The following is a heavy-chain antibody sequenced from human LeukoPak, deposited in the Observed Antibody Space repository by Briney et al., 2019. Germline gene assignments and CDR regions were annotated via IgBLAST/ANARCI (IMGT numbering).Heavy chain of an antibody. CDR1: GYTFTSYD. CDR3: ARSGRLLLWFGELLSGAPYFDY. J-gene: IGHJ4*02. V-gene: IGHV1-8*01. D-gene: IGHD3-10*01. CDR2: MNPNSGNT. Sequence: GASVKVSCKASGYTFTSYDISWVRQATGQGLEWVGCMNPNSGNTGYAQKFQGRVTMTRNTSISTAYMELSSLRSEDTAVYYCARSGRLLLWFGELLSGAPYFDYWGQGTLVTVSS.